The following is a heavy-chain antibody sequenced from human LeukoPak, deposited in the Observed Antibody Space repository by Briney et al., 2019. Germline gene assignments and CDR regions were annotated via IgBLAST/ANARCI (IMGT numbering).Heavy chain of an antibody. Sequence: GGSLRLSCAASGFTFSSYAMSWVRQAPGKGLEWVSAISGSGGSTYYADSVKGRFTISRDNSKNTLYLQMNSLRSEDTAVYYCAALGKYSSSPYFDYWGQGTLVTVSS. CDR1: GFTFSSYA. CDR2: ISGSGGST. J-gene: IGHJ4*02. D-gene: IGHD6-6*01. CDR3: AALGKYSSSPYFDY. V-gene: IGHV3-23*01.